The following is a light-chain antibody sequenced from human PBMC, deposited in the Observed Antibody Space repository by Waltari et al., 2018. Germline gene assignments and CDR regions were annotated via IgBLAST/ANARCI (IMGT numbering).Light chain of an antibody. V-gene: IGKV3-20*01. CDR1: QRVGDSY. CDR3: QKYSSSPYT. CDR2: GAS. J-gene: IGKJ2*01. Sequence: EILLTQSPGTLSLSPGEGATLSCRASQRVGDSYLAWYQQKPGQTPRLLIYGASSRAVGIPDRFSGSGSGTDFSMTISRLEPEDFAVYWCQKYSSSPYTFGQGTKVEIK.